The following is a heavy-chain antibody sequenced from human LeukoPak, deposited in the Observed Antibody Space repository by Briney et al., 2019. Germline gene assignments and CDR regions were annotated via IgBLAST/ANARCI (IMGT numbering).Heavy chain of an antibody. J-gene: IGHJ6*03. CDR2: IYHSGST. CDR3: ARRVSYYYYYMDV. Sequence: SETLSLTCTVSGYSISSGYYWGWIRQPPGKGLEWIGSIYHSGSTYYNPSLKSRVTISVDTSKNQFSLKLSSVTAADTAVYYCARRVSYYYYYMDVWGKGTTVTVSS. CDR1: GYSISSGYY. V-gene: IGHV4-38-2*02.